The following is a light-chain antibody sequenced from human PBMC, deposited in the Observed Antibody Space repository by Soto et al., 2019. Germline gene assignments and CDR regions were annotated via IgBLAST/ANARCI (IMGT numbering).Light chain of an antibody. V-gene: IGKV3-15*01. CDR1: QSVSSN. Sequence: EIVMTQSPATLSVSTGERATLSCRASQSVSSNLAWYQQKPGQAPRLLIYGASTRATAIPARFSGSGSGTEFTLTISRLEPEDFAVYYCQQYNTWPPITFGQGTRLEI. J-gene: IGKJ5*01. CDR2: GAS. CDR3: QQYNTWPPIT.